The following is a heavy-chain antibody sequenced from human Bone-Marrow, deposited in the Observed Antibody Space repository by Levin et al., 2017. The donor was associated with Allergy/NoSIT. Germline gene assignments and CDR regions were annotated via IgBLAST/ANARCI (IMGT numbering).Heavy chain of an antibody. D-gene: IGHD6-13*01. J-gene: IGHJ4*02. V-gene: IGHV4-59*01. CDR2: VQNSGST. CDR1: GGYISNYY. CDR3: ARGSSNFAY. Sequence: SCNVSGGYISNYYWSWIRQTPERGLEWIGFVQNSGSTNYNPSLRSRVTISIDATKNQFSLKMRPVKTADTAMYFCARGSSNFAYWGQGILVTVSS.